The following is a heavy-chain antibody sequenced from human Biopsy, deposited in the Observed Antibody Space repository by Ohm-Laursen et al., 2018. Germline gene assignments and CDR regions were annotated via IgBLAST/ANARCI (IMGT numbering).Heavy chain of an antibody. CDR2: IFKEGNN. J-gene: IGHJ4*02. CDR1: GYSIRSDYR. CDR3: ARVGSGWAPFDK. V-gene: IGHV4-38-2*01. Sequence: GTLSLTCAVSGYSIRSDYRWGWIRQAPGKTLEWLGNIFKEGNNYHNPPLRRRLIISIDTSKNQFSLMMTSVSGADTAVYFCARVGSGWAPFDKWGPGTLVTVSS. D-gene: IGHD6-19*01.